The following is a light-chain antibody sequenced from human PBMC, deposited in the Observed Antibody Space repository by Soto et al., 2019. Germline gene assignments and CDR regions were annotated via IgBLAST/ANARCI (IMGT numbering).Light chain of an antibody. V-gene: IGKV3-11*01. J-gene: IGKJ5*01. CDR2: DAS. CDR1: QSVSSY. Sequence: EIVLTQSPATLSLSPGERATLSCRASQSVSSYLAWYQQKPGQAHRLLIYDASNRATGIPARFSGSGSGTDFALTISSLEPEDFAVYYCQQRSNWPPTTFGQGTRLAIK. CDR3: QQRSNWPPTT.